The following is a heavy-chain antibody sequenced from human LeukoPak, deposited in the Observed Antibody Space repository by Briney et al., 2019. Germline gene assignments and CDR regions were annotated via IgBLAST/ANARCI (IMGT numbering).Heavy chain of an antibody. CDR2: ISGSGGST. Sequence: GGPLRLSCAASGFPFSSYAMSGVPQAPGKGLAGVSAISGSGGSTYYADSVKGRFTISRDNSKNTLYLQMNSLRAEDTAVYYCARKFLEWLSYVDYWGQGTLVTVSS. V-gene: IGHV3-23*01. J-gene: IGHJ4*02. CDR3: ARKFLEWLSYVDY. CDR1: GFPFSSYA. D-gene: IGHD3-3*01.